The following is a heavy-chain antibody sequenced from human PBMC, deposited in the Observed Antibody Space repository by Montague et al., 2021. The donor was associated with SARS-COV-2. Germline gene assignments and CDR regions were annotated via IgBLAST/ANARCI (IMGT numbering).Heavy chain of an antibody. CDR3: ARAVSVRRAVNWFDP. CDR2: IYYSGGI. J-gene: IGHJ5*02. V-gene: IGHV4-59*11. CDR1: GGSMSDHY. D-gene: IGHD3-10*01. Sequence: SETLSLTCTVPGGSMSDHYWAWTRQPPGKGLEWLAYIYYSGGINSNASLKSRVSMSVDTSKNQFSLKLTSVTAADTAVYYCARAVSVRRAVNWFDPWGQGTLVTVSS.